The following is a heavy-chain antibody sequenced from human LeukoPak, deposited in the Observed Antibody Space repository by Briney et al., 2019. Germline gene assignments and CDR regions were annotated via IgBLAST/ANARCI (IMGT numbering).Heavy chain of an antibody. J-gene: IGHJ4*02. CDR2: ISGDGGST. CDR3: AKDTSGDYGGNQ. V-gene: IGHV3-43*02. D-gene: IGHD4-23*01. Sequence: GGSLRLSCAASGFTFDDYAMHWVRQAPGKSLEWVSLISGDGGSTYYADSVKGRFTISRDNSKNSLYLQMNSLRTEDTALYYCAKDTSGDYGGNQWGQGNLVTVSS. CDR1: GFTFDDYA.